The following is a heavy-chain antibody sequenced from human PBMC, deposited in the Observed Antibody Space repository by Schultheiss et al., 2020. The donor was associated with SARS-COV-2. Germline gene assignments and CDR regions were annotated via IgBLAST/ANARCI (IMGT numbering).Heavy chain of an antibody. CDR3: ARVHDSSGYYLTF. V-gene: IGHV3-48*04. Sequence: GGSLRLSCAASGFTFSSYSMNWVRQAPGKGLEWVSYISSSSSTIYYADSVKGRFTISRDNAKNSLYLQMNSLRAEDTAVYYCARVHDSSGYYLTFWGQGTLVTVSS. CDR2: ISSSSSTI. D-gene: IGHD3-22*01. CDR1: GFTFSSYS. J-gene: IGHJ4*02.